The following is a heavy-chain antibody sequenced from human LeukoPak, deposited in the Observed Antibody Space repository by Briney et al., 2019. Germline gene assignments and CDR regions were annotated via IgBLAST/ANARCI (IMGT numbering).Heavy chain of an antibody. D-gene: IGHD5-24*01. V-gene: IGHV3-30*02. CDR2: IRYDGSNK. CDR3: AKDGLPGGYNQDYFDY. Sequence: PGGSLRLSCAASGFTFSSYAMHWVRQAPGKGLEWVAFIRYDGSNKYYADSVKGRFTISRDNSKNTLYLQMNSLRAEDTAVYYCAKDGLPGGYNQDYFDYWGQGTLVIVSS. CDR1: GFTFSSYA. J-gene: IGHJ4*02.